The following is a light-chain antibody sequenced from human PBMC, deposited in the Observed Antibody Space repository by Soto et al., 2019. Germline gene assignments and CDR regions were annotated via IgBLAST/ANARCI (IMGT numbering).Light chain of an antibody. Sequence: QSALTQPAAVSGSPGQSITISCTGTSSDVGGYNYVSWYQQHPGKAPKLMIYDVSNRPSGVSIRISGSKSGNTASLTISGLQAEDEADYYCSSYTSSSTLVFGGGTKVTV. J-gene: IGLJ2*01. CDR2: DVS. V-gene: IGLV2-14*01. CDR1: SSDVGGYNY. CDR3: SSYTSSSTLV.